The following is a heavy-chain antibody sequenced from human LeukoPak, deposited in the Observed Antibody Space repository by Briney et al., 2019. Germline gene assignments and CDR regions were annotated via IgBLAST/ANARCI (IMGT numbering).Heavy chain of an antibody. V-gene: IGHV1-69*05. CDR1: GGTFSSYA. CDR2: IIPIFGTA. CDR3: ARDGLTFGGVIVY. D-gene: IGHD3-16*02. Sequence: ASVKVSCKASGGTFSSYAISWVRQATGQGLEWMGRIIPIFGTANYAQKFQGRVTITTDESTSTAYMELSSLRSEDTAVYYCARDGLTFGGVIVYWGQGTLVTVSS. J-gene: IGHJ4*02.